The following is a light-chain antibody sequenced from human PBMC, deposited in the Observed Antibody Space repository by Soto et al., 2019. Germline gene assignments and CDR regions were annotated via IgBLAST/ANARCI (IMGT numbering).Light chain of an antibody. J-gene: IGKJ2*01. CDR1: QSFSNRY. CDR3: QQYSNSPPMST. CDR2: GTS. V-gene: IGKV3-20*01. Sequence: VLTQSPGTLSLSPGERATLSCRASQSFSNRYLAWYHHKPGQAPRLLIYGTSNRATGIPDRFSGSGSGTDFTLTISRLEPEDFALYYCQQYSNSPPMSTFGQGTRLEI.